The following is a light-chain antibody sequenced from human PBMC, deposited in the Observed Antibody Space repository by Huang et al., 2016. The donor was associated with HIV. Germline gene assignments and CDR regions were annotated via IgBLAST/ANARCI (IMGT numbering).Light chain of an antibody. CDR1: QSISNF. J-gene: IGKJ5*01. Sequence: DIQMTQSPSSLSASVGDRVTITCRASQSISNFLNWYQQRPGKAPTLLIHTASSLQSGIPSRFSGSGAGTEFTLTISSLQPEDFATYYCQQSYDTLITFGQGTRLEIK. V-gene: IGKV1-39*01. CDR3: QQSYDTLIT. CDR2: TAS.